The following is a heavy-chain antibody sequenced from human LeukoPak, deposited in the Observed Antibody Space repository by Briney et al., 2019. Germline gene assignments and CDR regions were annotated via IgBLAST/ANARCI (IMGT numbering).Heavy chain of an antibody. J-gene: IGHJ4*02. Sequence: GASVKVSCKASGYTFSSYGVSWVRQAPGQGLEWMGWINTYNVNTNYAQKFQGRVTLTTDASTSTAYMELRSLRSDDTAVYYCARGSRRGYSYGYDYWGQGTLVTVSS. D-gene: IGHD5-18*01. CDR3: ARGSRRGYSYGYDY. V-gene: IGHV1-18*01. CDR2: INTYNVNT. CDR1: GYTFSSYG.